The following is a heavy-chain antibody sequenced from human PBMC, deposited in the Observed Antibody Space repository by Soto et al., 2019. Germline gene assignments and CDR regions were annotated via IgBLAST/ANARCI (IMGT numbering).Heavy chain of an antibody. CDR3: ARDPADYDSSGYYYNSYFDY. D-gene: IGHD3-22*01. J-gene: IGHJ4*02. CDR1: GFTFSSYA. CDR2: ISYDGSNK. V-gene: IGHV3-30-3*01. Sequence: GGSLRLSCAASGFTFSSYAMHWVRQAPGKGLEWVAVISYDGSNKYYADSVKGLFTISRDNSKNTLYLQMNSLRAEDTAVYYCARDPADYDSSGYYYNSYFDYWGQGTLVTVSS.